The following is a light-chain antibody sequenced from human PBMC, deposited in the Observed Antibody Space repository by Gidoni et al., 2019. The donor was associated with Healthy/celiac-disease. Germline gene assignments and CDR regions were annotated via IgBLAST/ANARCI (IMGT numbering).Light chain of an antibody. J-gene: IGLJ2*01. CDR3: QSYDSSLSGVV. CDR2: GNS. CDR1: SSNIGAGYD. V-gene: IGLV1-40*01. Sequence: QSVLTQPPPVSGAPGQRVTIPCTGSSSNIGAGYDLHWYQQLPGTAPKLLIYGNSNRPSGVPDRFSGSKSGTSASLAITGLQAEDEADYYCQSYDSSLSGVVFGGGTKLTVL.